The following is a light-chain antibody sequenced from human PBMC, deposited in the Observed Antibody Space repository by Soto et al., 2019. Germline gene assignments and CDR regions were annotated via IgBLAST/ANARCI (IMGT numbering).Light chain of an antibody. V-gene: IGLV2-8*01. CDR1: SIDVGGYNY. Sequence: QSALTQPPSTSGSRGQSVTISCTGTSIDVGGYNYVSWYQQHPGKAPKLMIYEVSKRPSGVPDRFSGSKSGNTASLTVSGLQPEDEADYYCSSYAGSNNLGVFGGGTKVTVL. CDR3: SSYAGSNNLGV. J-gene: IGLJ3*02. CDR2: EVS.